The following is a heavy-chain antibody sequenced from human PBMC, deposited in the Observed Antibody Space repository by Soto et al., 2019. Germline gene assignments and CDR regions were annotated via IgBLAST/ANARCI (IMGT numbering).Heavy chain of an antibody. CDR3: AGGEHADIVVIPYGMDV. D-gene: IGHD2-2*01. Sequence: SVKVSCKASGGTFSSYTISWVRQAPGQGLEWMGRIIPILGIANYAQKFQGRVTITADKSTSTAYMELSSLRSEDTAVYYCAGGEHADIVVIPYGMDVWGQGTTVTVSS. V-gene: IGHV1-69*02. CDR1: GGTFSSYT. J-gene: IGHJ6*02. CDR2: IIPILGIA.